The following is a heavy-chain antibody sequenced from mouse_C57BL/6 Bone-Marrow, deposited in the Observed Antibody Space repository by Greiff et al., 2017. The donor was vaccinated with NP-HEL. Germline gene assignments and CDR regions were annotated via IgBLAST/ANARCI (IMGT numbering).Heavy chain of an antibody. V-gene: IGHV1-67*01. CDR2: ISTYYGDA. CDR1: GYTFTDYA. Sequence: QVQLQQSGPELVRPGVSVKISCKGSGYTFTDYAMHWVKQSHAKSLEWIGVISTYYGDASYNQTFKDKATMTVDKSSSTAYMELARQTSEDSAVYYCAKIGIYGNYEDYAMDYWGQGTSVTVSA. CDR3: AKIGIYGNYEDYAMDY. D-gene: IGHD2-1*01. J-gene: IGHJ4*01.